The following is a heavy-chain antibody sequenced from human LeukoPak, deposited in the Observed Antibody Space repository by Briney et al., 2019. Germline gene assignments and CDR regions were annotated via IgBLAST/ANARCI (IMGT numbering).Heavy chain of an antibody. CDR1: GFTISSDS. J-gene: IGHJ4*02. D-gene: IGHD6-19*01. CDR2: IGYGGDT. V-gene: IGHV3-64*01. CDR3: ARVGGSGSFDS. Sequence: GGSLRLSCAASGFTISSDSMHWIRQAPGKGLEYVSAIGYGGDTYYANSVKGRFTISRDISRNTLYLQMGSLRPEDMAVYYCARVGGSGSFDSWGQGTLVSVSS.